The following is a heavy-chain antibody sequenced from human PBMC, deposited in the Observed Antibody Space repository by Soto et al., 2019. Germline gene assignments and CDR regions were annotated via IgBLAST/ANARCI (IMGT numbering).Heavy chain of an antibody. CDR1: GFTFSSYA. CDR2: ISGSGGST. Sequence: PGGSLRLSCAASGFTFSSYAMSWVRQAPGKGLEWVSAISGSGGSTYYADSVKGRFTISRDNSKNTLYLQMNSLRAEDTAVYYCAKVWITIFGVVTHMFGPWGQGTLVTVSS. CDR3: AKVWITIFGVVTHMFGP. J-gene: IGHJ5*02. V-gene: IGHV3-23*01. D-gene: IGHD3-3*01.